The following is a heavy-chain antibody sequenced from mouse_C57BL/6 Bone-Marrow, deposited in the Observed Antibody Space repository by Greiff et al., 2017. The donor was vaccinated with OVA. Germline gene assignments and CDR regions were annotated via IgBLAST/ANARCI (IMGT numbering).Heavy chain of an antibody. J-gene: IGHJ4*01. CDR2: ISSGGDYI. Sequence: EVQLVESGEGLVKPGGSLKLSCAASGFTFSSYAMSWVRQTPEKRLEWVAYISSGGDYIYYADTVKGRFTISRDNARNTLYLQMSSLKSEDTAMYYCTRDPYYYGSLYAMDYWGQGTSVTVSS. V-gene: IGHV5-9-1*02. D-gene: IGHD1-1*01. CDR1: GFTFSSYA. CDR3: TRDPYYYGSLYAMDY.